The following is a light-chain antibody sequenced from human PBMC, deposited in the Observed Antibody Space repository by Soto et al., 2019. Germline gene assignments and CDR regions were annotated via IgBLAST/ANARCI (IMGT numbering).Light chain of an antibody. CDR1: ETVTSRY. V-gene: IGKV3-20*01. CDR3: HRYGYGSDS. CDR2: AAS. Sequence: EIVLTQSPGTLSLSPGERATLSCRASETVTSRYLAWYQQKPGQAPRLLIYAASSRATGIPDRFSGSGSQTDFTLPISRLEPEDAALYYCHRYGYGSDSFGQGTRLEIK. J-gene: IGKJ5*01.